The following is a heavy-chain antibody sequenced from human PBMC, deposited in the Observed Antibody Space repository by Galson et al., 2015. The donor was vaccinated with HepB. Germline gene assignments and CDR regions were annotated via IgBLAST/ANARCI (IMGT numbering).Heavy chain of an antibody. CDR3: ARFLLTEGDFDI. CDR2: IDRDDDK. V-gene: IGHV2-70*04. J-gene: IGHJ3*02. Sequence: PPLVKPSQTLTLPCSYSWFSLRTSGMRVSWIRLPPGEALEWLARIDRDDDKFYSTSLKTRLTNSKDTSKNQVILTRTNMDPVDTATYYCARFLLTEGDFDIWGQGTMVTVSS. CDR1: WFSLRTSGMR. D-gene: IGHD2/OR15-2a*01.